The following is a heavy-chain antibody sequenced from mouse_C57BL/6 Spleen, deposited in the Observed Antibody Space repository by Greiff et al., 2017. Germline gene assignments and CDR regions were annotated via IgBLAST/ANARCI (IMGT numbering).Heavy chain of an antibody. CDR3: ARKGHYDAMDD. V-gene: IGHV1-26*01. CDR1: GYTFTDYY. J-gene: IGHJ4*01. Sequence: EVQLQQSGPELVKPGASVKISCKASGYTFTDYYMHWVKQSHGQSLEWIGDINPNNGGTIYNQKFKGKATLTVDKSSSTAYMDLRSLTSEDSAVYYWARKGHYDAMDDWGKGTSVTVSS. D-gene: IGHD3-3*01. CDR2: INPNNGGT.